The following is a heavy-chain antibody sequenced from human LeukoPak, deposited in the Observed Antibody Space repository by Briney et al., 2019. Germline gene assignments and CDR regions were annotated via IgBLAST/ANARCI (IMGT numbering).Heavy chain of an antibody. Sequence: GGSLRLSCAASGFTFSRYWMHWVRQAPGKGLVWVSHINTDGTTTTYADSVKGRVTISRDNAKNTLYLQMNSLRADDTALYYCARSPHTGSHFFHYWGQGTLVTVSS. D-gene: IGHD1-26*01. J-gene: IGHJ4*02. CDR1: GFTFSRYW. V-gene: IGHV3-74*01. CDR2: INTDGTTT. CDR3: ARSPHTGSHFFHY.